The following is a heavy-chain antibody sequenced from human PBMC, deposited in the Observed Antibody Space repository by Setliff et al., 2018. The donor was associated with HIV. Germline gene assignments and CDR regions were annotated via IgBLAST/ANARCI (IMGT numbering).Heavy chain of an antibody. Sequence: SETLSLTCTVSGDSISRRFYYWGWIRQPPGKGLEWIGNFYYSGSSHYNPSLNSRITIPMDTSTNQFSLKLRSVTAADTAVYFCAGHFPSISLFFGDPGPCGRWGQGALVTVSS. CDR3: AGHFPSISLFFGDPGPCGR. CDR1: GDSISRRFYY. CDR2: FYYSGSS. J-gene: IGHJ4*02. D-gene: IGHD3-10*01. V-gene: IGHV4-39*01.